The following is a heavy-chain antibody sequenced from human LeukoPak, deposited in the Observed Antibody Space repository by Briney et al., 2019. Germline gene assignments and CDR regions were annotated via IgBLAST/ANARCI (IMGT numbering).Heavy chain of an antibody. D-gene: IGHD4-17*01. CDR2: IYYSGST. V-gene: IGHV4-59*08. J-gene: IGHJ3*02. Sequence: SETLSLTCTVSGGSISSYYWSWIRQPPGKGLGWIGYIYYSGSTNYNPSLKSRVTISVDTSKNQFSLKLSSVTAADTAVYYCARQRQVTSDFDIWGQGTMVTVSS. CDR3: ARQRQVTSDFDI. CDR1: GGSISSYY.